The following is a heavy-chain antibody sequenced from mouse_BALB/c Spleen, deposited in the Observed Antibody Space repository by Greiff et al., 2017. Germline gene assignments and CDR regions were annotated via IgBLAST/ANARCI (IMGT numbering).Heavy chain of an antibody. CDR2: INPGSGGT. Sequence: QVQLKESGAELVRPGTSVKVSCKASGYAFTNYLIEWVKQRPGQGLEWIGVINPGSGGTNYNEKFKGKATLTADKSSSTAYMQLSSLTSDDSAVYFCAREGGYAAMDYWGQGTSVTVSS. V-gene: IGHV1-54*01. CDR1: GYAFTNYL. CDR3: AREGGYAAMDY. D-gene: IGHD2-2*01. J-gene: IGHJ4*01.